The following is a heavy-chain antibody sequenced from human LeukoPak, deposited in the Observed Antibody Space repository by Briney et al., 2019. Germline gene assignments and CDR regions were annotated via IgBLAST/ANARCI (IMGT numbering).Heavy chain of an antibody. V-gene: IGHV3-21*01. CDR2: ISSSSSYI. CDR1: GSTFSSYS. CDR3: ASEATYYDSSGYSGY. D-gene: IGHD3-22*01. J-gene: IGHJ4*02. Sequence: PGGSLRLSCAASGSTFSSYSMNWVRQAPGKGLEWVSSISSSSSYIYYADSVKGRFTISRDNAKNSLYLQMNSLRAEDTAVYYCASEATYYDSSGYSGYWCQGTLVTVSS.